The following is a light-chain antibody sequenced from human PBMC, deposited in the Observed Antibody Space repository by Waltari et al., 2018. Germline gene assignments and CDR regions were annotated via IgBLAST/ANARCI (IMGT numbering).Light chain of an antibody. CDR3: QQYSSSST. Sequence: DIQVTQSPSTLSASVGDRVTITCRASQSISNWLAWYQQKPGKAPKLLIYKASSLESWVPSRFSGSGSGTEFTLTISSLQPDDFATYYCQQYSSSSTFGQGTKVEIK. CDR2: KAS. J-gene: IGKJ1*01. CDR1: QSISNW. V-gene: IGKV1-5*03.